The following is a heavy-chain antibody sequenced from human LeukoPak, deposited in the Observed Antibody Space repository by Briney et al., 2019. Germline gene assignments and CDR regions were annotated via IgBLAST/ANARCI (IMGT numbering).Heavy chain of an antibody. CDR3: ARHDNDDDFDY. D-gene: IGHD3-16*01. V-gene: IGHV7-4-1*02. J-gene: IGHJ4*02. CDR2: INMYTANP. Sequence: ASVKVSCTASGYTFTRYAINWLRQAPGQGLEWMGWINMYTANPAYAQGFTERFVFSLDTSVTTAYLQISNLKTEDTAVYYCARHDNDDDFDYWGQGTLVTVSS. CDR1: GYTFTRYA.